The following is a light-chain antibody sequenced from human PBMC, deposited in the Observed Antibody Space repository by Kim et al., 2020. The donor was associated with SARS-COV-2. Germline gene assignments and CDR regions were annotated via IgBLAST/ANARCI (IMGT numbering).Light chain of an antibody. V-gene: IGLV1-44*01. Sequence: QSVLTQPPSASGTPGQRVSVSCSGSSSTIGTNTVIWYQQFPVTAPKLLIYSNDQRPSGVPARFSGSKSATSASLAISGLQSEDEANYYCATWDDSLNGWVFGGGTQLTVL. CDR3: ATWDDSLNGWV. CDR2: SND. J-gene: IGLJ3*02. CDR1: SSTIGTNT.